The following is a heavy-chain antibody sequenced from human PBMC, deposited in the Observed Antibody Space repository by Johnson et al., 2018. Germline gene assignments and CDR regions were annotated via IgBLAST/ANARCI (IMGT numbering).Heavy chain of an antibody. J-gene: IGHJ3*02. D-gene: IGHD4-23*01. CDR2: IRPKVYGGTT. Sequence: VQLVQSGGGVVQPGRSLRLSCTASGFTFSDYALSWYRQAPGKGLEWVGFIRPKVYGGTTEYAASVEARFIISKDDSKNIAYLQMNSLKTEDTALDYCTRDDYGGKDDAFDIWGQGTMVTVSS. CDR1: GFTFSDYA. CDR3: TRDDYGGKDDAFDI. V-gene: IGHV3-49*03.